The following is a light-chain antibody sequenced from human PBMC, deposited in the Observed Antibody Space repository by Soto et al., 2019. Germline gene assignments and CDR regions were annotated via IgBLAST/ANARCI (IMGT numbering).Light chain of an antibody. CDR2: GAS. CDR1: QTVSSRY. Sequence: DIVLTQSPGTLSLSPGERATLSCRARQTVSSRYLAWYQQKPGQAPRLLMYGASNRATGIPDRLSGSGSGTDFPLTISRLEPEDFAVYFCQQYGRSPPFTFGQGTKVEIK. CDR3: QQYGRSPPFT. V-gene: IGKV3-20*01. J-gene: IGKJ2*01.